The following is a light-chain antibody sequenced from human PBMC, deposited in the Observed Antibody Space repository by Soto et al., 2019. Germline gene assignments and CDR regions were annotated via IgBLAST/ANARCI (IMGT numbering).Light chain of an antibody. CDR1: QTISSY. CDR3: QQTYSTPRT. CDR2: PAS. V-gene: IGKV1-39*01. Sequence: DIQMPQSQSSLSASVGDRVTMTCRASQTISSYLNWYQQKPGKAPNLLIYPASSLQSGVPSRFSGSGSGSDFTLTINSLQPDYFAIYECQQTYSTPRTFGKGTKVEIK. J-gene: IGKJ1*01.